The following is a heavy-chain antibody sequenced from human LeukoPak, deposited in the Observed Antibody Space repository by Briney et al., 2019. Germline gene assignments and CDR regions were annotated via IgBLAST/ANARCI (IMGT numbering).Heavy chain of an antibody. CDR1: GFTFSSYG. J-gene: IGHJ6*02. CDR2: IWYDGSNK. Sequence: SGGSLRLSCAASGFTFSSYGMHWVRQAPGKGLEWVAVIWYDGSNKYYADSVKGRFTISRDNSKNTLHLQMNSLRAEDTAVYYCARDSRAGNGWYSSYYYGMDVWGQGTTVTVSS. V-gene: IGHV3-33*01. CDR3: ARDSRAGNGWYSSYYYGMDV. D-gene: IGHD6-19*01.